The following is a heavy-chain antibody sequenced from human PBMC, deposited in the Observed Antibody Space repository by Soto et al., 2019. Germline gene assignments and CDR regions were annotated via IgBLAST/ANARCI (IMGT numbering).Heavy chain of an antibody. V-gene: IGHV1-69*01. CDR1: GGTFSSYA. CDR3: ARGVYGGNLGDWFDP. Sequence: QVQLVQSGAEVQKPGSSVKVSCKASGGTFSSYAISWVRQAPGQGLEWMGGIIPIFGTANYAQKFQGRVTITADESTNTAYMELSSLGSEDTDVYYCARGVYGGNLGDWFDPWGQGTLVTVSS. J-gene: IGHJ5*02. D-gene: IGHD4-17*01. CDR2: IIPIFGTA.